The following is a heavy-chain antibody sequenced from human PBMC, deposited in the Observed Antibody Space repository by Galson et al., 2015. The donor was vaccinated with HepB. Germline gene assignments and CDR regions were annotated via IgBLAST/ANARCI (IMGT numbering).Heavy chain of an antibody. CDR2: ISYDGSNK. CDR1: GFTFSSYA. J-gene: IGHJ4*02. Sequence: SLRLSCAASGFTFSSYAMHWVRQAPGKGLEWVAVISYDGSNKYYADSVKGRFTISRDNSKNTLYLQMNSLRAEDTAVYYCARVHTYYDSSGYYYSAFDYWGQGTLVTVSS. V-gene: IGHV3-30-3*01. D-gene: IGHD3-22*01. CDR3: ARVHTYYDSSGYYYSAFDY.